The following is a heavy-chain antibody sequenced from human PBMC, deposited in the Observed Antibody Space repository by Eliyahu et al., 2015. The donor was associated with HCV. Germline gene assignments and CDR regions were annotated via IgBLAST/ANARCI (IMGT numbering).Heavy chain of an antibody. J-gene: IGHJ4*02. V-gene: IGHV3-15*01. CDR1: GFXFNNAW. CDR2: IKSKTDGGTT. Sequence: EVQLVESGGGLVKPGGSLRLSCVVSGFXFNNAWMSWVRQAPGKGLEWVGRIKSKTDGGTTDYAAPVKGRFTVSRDDSKNTLYLQMNSLKIEDTAMYFCTTLGYSYASNWGQGTLVAVSS. CDR3: TTLGYSYASN. D-gene: IGHD5-18*01.